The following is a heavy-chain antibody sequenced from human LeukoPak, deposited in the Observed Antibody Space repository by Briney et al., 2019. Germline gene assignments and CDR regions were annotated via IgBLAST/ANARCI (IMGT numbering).Heavy chain of an antibody. D-gene: IGHD3-10*01. CDR1: GFTFSNYW. J-gene: IGHJ4*02. CDR3: ARDLRVTMVRGVPRSPFDY. V-gene: IGHV3-74*01. Sequence: GGSLRLSCAASGFTFSNYWMHWVRQAPGKGLVWVSRINSDGSSTTYADSVRGRFTISRDNAKNTLWLQMNSLRAEDTAVYYCARDLRVTMVRGVPRSPFDYWGQGTLVTVSS. CDR2: INSDGSST.